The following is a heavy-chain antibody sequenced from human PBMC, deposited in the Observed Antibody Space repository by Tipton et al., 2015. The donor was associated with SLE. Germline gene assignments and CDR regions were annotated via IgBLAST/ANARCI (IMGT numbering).Heavy chain of an antibody. CDR2: IYTTGSPI. Sequence: SLRLSCAASGFTFSIYEMIWVRQAPGKGLECLSYIYTTGSPIYYADSVKGRFTISRDNAKSSLSLQMNSLRAEDTAAYYCVRYKKFGELSPPGYGMDVWGQGTTVTVSS. D-gene: IGHD3-10*01. CDR1: GFTFSIYE. CDR3: VRYKKFGELSPPGYGMDV. J-gene: IGHJ6*02. V-gene: IGHV3-48*03.